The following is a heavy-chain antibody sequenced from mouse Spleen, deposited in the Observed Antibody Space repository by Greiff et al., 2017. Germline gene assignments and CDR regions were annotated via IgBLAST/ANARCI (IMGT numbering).Heavy chain of an antibody. Sequence: VQLQQPGAELVRPGSSVKLSCKASGYTFTSYWMHWVKQRPIQGLEWIGNIDPSDSETHYNQKFKDKATLTVDKSSSTAYMQLSSLTSEDSAVYYCARGGTTVVPSPYWYFDVWGTGTTVTVSS. D-gene: IGHD1-1*01. CDR2: IDPSDSET. J-gene: IGHJ1*03. V-gene: IGHV1-52*01. CDR1: GYTFTSYW. CDR3: ARGGTTVVPSPYWYFDV.